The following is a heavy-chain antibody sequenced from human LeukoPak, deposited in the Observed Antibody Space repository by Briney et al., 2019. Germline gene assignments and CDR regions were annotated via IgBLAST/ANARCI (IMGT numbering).Heavy chain of an antibody. CDR1: GGSFSGYY. CDR2: INDSGIT. CDR3: ARKTWELPPYFDG. D-gene: IGHD1-26*01. Sequence: PSETLSLTCAVYGGSFSGYYWSWIRQSPEKGLEWIGEINDSGITNYNPSLKSRDTISIDTSKNQFSLKLNSVTAADTAVYYCARKTWELPPYFDGWGQGTLVTVSS. J-gene: IGHJ4*02. V-gene: IGHV4-34*01.